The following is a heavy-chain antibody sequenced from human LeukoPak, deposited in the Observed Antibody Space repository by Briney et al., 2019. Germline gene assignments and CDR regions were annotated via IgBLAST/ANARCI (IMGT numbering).Heavy chain of an antibody. Sequence: QSGGSLRLSCAASGFTFSGSAMHWVRQASGKGLEWVGRVRSKANSYATAYAASVKGRFIISRDDSKNTAYLQMNSLKTEDTAVYYCTSRGVYGGNSVGDLVRAFDIWGQGTMVTVSS. CDR3: TSRGVYGGNSVGDLVRAFDI. CDR1: GFTFSGSA. V-gene: IGHV3-73*01. D-gene: IGHD4-23*01. J-gene: IGHJ3*02. CDR2: VRSKANSYAT.